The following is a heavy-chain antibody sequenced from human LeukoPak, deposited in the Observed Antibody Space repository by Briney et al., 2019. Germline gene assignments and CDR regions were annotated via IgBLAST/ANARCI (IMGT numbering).Heavy chain of an antibody. CDR1: GGSITNYY. V-gene: IGHV4-59*01. CDR2: IYYSGST. J-gene: IGHJ4*02. Sequence: SETLSLTCTVSGGSITNYYWSWIRQPPGKGLEWIGYIYYSGSTNYNPSLKSRVTISVDTSKNQFSLKLSSVTAADTAVYYCARALQGYYFFDYWGQGTLVTVSS. D-gene: IGHD3-22*01. CDR3: ARALQGYYFFDY.